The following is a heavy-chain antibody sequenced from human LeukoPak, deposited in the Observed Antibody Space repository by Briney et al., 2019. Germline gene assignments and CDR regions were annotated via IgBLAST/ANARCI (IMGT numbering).Heavy chain of an antibody. Sequence: ASVKVSCKASGYTFTGYYMHWVRQAPGQGLEWMGWINPNSGGTSYAQKFQGRVTMTRDTSISTVYMELSSLRSEDTAMYYCAREYSNSQFDYWGQGTLVTVSS. D-gene: IGHD6-13*01. CDR2: INPNSGGT. J-gene: IGHJ4*02. CDR1: GYTFTGYY. V-gene: IGHV1-2*02. CDR3: AREYSNSQFDY.